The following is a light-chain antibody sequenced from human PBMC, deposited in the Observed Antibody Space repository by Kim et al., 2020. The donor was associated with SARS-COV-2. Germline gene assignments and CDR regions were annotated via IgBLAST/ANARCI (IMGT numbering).Light chain of an antibody. J-gene: IGKJ1*01. CDR2: YAS. CDR1: QDISNY. Sequence: DIQMTQSPSSLSASVGDRVTITCQASQDISNYLNWYQQKPGKAPKLLIYYASNLETGVPSRFSGSGSGTDFTFTISSLQPEDIATYYCQQYDNLPRTFGQGTKVDIK. CDR3: QQYDNLPRT. V-gene: IGKV1-33*01.